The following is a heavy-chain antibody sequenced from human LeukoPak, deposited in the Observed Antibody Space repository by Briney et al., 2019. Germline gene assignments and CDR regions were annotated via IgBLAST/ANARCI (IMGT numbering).Heavy chain of an antibody. D-gene: IGHD3-22*01. CDR3: ARALKYDSDSANEYYEYFQH. CDR1: KFTFSSYW. J-gene: IGHJ1*01. Sequence: GGSLRLSCVASKFTFSSYWMSWVRQAPGKGLEWVANIKRDGSEEYYVDSVKGRFTISRDNSKNTVYLQMNSLRVEDTAVYYCARALKYDSDSANEYYEYFQHWGQGTLVTVSS. CDR2: IKRDGSEE. V-gene: IGHV3-7*02.